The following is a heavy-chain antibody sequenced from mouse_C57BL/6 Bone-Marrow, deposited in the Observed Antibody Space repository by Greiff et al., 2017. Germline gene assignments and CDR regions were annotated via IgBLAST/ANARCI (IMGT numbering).Heavy chain of an antibody. CDR1: GFTFSDYG. CDR3: AYYGSSYGYWYFDV. V-gene: IGHV5-17*01. D-gene: IGHD1-1*01. Sequence: EVQLVESGGGLVKPGGSLKLSCAASGFTFSDYGMHWVRQAPEKGLEWVAYISSGSSTIYYADTVKGRITISRDNAKNTLFLQMTSLRSEDTAMYYCAYYGSSYGYWYFDVWGRGTTVTVSS. CDR2: ISSGSSTI. J-gene: IGHJ1*03.